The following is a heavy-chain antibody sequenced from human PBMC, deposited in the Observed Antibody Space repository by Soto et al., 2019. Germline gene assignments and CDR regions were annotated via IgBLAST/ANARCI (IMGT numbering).Heavy chain of an antibody. V-gene: IGHV4-34*01. D-gene: IGHD3-3*01. CDR1: GGSFSGYF. Sequence: SETLSLTFVVYGGSFSGYFWSWIRQRPGKGLEWVGEINHSGSTNYNASLKSRVTISVDTSKNQFSLQLNPVTPADTAVYYCAGWAVRVPIFGVPKDYWGQGTLVTVSS. CDR2: INHSGST. CDR3: AGWAVRVPIFGVPKDY. J-gene: IGHJ4*02.